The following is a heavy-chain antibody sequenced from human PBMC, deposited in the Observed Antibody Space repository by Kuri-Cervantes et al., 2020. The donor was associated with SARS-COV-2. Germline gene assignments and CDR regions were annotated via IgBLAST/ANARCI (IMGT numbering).Heavy chain of an antibody. J-gene: IGHJ6*02. D-gene: IGHD3-10*01. CDR3: ARDRGFTMVRGSPANYGMDV. V-gene: IGHV4-39*07. CDR1: GGSISSSSYY. Sequence: SETLSLTCTVSGGSISSSSYYWGWIRQPPGKGLEWIGSIYYSGSTYYNPSLKSRVTMSVDTSKNQFSLKLSSVTAADTAVYYCARDRGFTMVRGSPANYGMDVWGQGTTVTFSS. CDR2: IYYSGST.